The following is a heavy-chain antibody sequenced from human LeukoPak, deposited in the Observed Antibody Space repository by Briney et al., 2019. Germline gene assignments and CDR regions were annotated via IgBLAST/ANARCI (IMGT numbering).Heavy chain of an antibody. CDR2: ISYDGSDK. V-gene: IGHV3-30-3*01. J-gene: IGHJ4*02. CDR3: ARDISMVHSEGLDY. D-gene: IGHD3-10*01. Sequence: PGGSLRLSCAASGFTFSSYAMHWVCQAPGKGLEWVAVISYDGSDKYYADSVKGRFTISRDNSKNTLYLQMNSLRAEDTAVYYCARDISMVHSEGLDYWGQGTLVTVSS. CDR1: GFTFSSYA.